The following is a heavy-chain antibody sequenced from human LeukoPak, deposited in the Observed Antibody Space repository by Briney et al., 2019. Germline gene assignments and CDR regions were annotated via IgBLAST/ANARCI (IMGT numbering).Heavy chain of an antibody. D-gene: IGHD2-2*01. CDR1: GFMFSKYA. V-gene: IGHV3-23*01. J-gene: IGHJ6*02. CDR3: ARRPAIFMDGVYYYSMDI. Sequence: GGSLRLSCAASGFMFSKYAMSWVRQAPRKGLEWVSAVSASADSTYYADSLKGRFTISRDNSKNTLFLQMNSLRAEDTAVYYCARRPAIFMDGVYYYSMDIWGQGTTVTVSS. CDR2: VSASADST.